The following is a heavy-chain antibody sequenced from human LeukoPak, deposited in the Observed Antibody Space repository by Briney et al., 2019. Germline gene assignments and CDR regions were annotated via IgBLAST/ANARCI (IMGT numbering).Heavy chain of an antibody. D-gene: IGHD2-15*01. Sequence: GGSLRLSCAASGFTFSSYWMSWVRQAPGKGLEWVANIKQDGSEKHYVDSVKGRFTISRDNAQNSLYLQMNSLRAEDTAVYYCARVRGGYCSGGSCYSAFDIWGQGTMVTVSS. CDR1: GFTFSSYW. CDR3: ARVRGGYCSGGSCYSAFDI. CDR2: IKQDGSEK. J-gene: IGHJ3*02. V-gene: IGHV3-7*04.